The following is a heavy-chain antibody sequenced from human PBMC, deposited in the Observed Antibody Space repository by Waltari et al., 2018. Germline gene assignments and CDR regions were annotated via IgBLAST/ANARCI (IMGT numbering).Heavy chain of an antibody. Sequence: QVQLQESGPGLVKPSETLSLTCGVSGDSVSSDRYWGWIRQPPGKGLEWIGGISHRGGAYSNPSLKSRVTISLDTSNNHFSLKLNSVTAAETAVYYCATARSPGWFVSWGQGALVLVSP. CDR2: ISHRGGA. J-gene: IGHJ5*01. CDR1: GDSVSSDRY. CDR3: ATARSPGWFVS. D-gene: IGHD3-10*01. V-gene: IGHV4-38-2*01.